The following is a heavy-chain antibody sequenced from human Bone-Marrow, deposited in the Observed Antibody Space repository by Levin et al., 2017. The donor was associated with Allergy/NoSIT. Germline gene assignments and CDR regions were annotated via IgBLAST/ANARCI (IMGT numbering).Heavy chain of an antibody. D-gene: IGHD5-24*01. V-gene: IGHV4-39*01. CDR3: ARQINRDGYPYYFDY. J-gene: IGHJ4*02. CDR1: GGSISSSSYY. CDR2: IYYSGST. Sequence: PSETLSLTCTVSGGSISSSSYYWGWIRQPPGKGLEWIGSIYYSGSTYYNPSLKSRVTISVDTSKNQFSLKLSSVTAADTAVYYCARQINRDGYPYYFDYWGQGTLVTVSS.